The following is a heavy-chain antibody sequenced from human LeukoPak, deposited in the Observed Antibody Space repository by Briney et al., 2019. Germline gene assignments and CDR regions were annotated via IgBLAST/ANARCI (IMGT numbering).Heavy chain of an antibody. V-gene: IGHV3-74*01. CDR3: VRGVPVTPGIDY. D-gene: IGHD2-2*01. CDR1: GFTFSSYC. CDR2: ICTDETTI. J-gene: IGHJ4*02. Sequence: PGGSLRLSCAASGFTFSSYCMHRVRQPPGKGLVWVSQICTDETTIRNADSVKGRFTISRDNAKNTLYLQMSSLRVEDTAVYYCVRGVPVTPGIDYWGQGTLVTVSS.